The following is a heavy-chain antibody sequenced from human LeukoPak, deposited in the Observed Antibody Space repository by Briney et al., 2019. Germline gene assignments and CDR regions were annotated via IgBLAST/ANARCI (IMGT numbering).Heavy chain of an antibody. J-gene: IGHJ1*01. V-gene: IGHV3-48*03. Sequence: GGSLRLSCEASGFTFSSYDMNWVRQAPGKGLQWISHITQGGSTIYYADSVKSRFTIFRDNAKSSLYLQMDSLRVEDTAIYYCARSRGKYFQRWGQGTLVTVSS. CDR1: GFTFSSYD. CDR2: ITQGGSTI. CDR3: ARSRGKYFQR. D-gene: IGHD3-16*01.